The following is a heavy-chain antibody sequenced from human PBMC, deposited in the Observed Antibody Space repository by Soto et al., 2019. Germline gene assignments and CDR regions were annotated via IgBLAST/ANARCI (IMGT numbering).Heavy chain of an antibody. J-gene: IGHJ6*02. CDR3: ARVGHITNYGMAV. Sequence: QVQLVQSGAEVKKPGSSVKVSCEASGGTFSSYPINWVRQAPGQGLEWMGGIIPFFGTSHYAQKFQGRVTITADASTSTAYMELRILRSEDTAVYDCARVGHITNYGMAVWGQGTTVTVSS. CDR1: GGTFSSYP. CDR2: IIPFFGTS. D-gene: IGHD1-26*01. V-gene: IGHV1-69*01.